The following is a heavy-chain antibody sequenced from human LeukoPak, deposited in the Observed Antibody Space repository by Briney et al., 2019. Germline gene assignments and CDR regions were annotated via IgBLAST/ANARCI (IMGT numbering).Heavy chain of an antibody. CDR1: GDTFSSYA. V-gene: IGHV1-69*05. J-gene: IGHJ3*02. D-gene: IGHD4-17*01. Sequence: ASVKVSCKASGDTFSSYAISWVRQAPGQGLEWMGRIIPIFGTANYAQKFQGRVTITTDESTSTAYMELSSLRSEDTAVYYCARDDYGDNDAFDIWGQGTMVTVSS. CDR3: ARDDYGDNDAFDI. CDR2: IIPIFGTA.